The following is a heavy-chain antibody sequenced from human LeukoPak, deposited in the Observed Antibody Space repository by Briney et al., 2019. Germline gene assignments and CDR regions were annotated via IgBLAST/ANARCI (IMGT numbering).Heavy chain of an antibody. V-gene: IGHV4-34*01. D-gene: IGHD6-19*01. CDR1: GGSFSGYY. J-gene: IGHJ4*02. CDR3: ARHKKGYSSGWYRGAYYFDY. Sequence: SETLSLTCAVYGGSFSGYYWSWIRQPPGKGLEWIGEINHSGSTNYNPSLKSRVTISVDTSKNQFSLKLSSVTAADTAVYYCARHKKGYSSGWYRGAYYFDYWGQGTLATVSS. CDR2: INHSGST.